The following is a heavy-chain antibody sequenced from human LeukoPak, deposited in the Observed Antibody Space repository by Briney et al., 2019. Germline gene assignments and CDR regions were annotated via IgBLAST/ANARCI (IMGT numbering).Heavy chain of an antibody. CDR2: INPNSGGT. Sequence: GASMKVSCKASGYTFTGYYMHWVRQAPGQGLEWMGWINPNSGGTNYAQKFQGRVTMTRDTSISTAYMELSRLRSDDTAVYYCARDLYGSGSSFDYWGQGTLVTVSS. CDR1: GYTFTGYY. V-gene: IGHV1-2*02. J-gene: IGHJ4*02. D-gene: IGHD3-10*01. CDR3: ARDLYGSGSSFDY.